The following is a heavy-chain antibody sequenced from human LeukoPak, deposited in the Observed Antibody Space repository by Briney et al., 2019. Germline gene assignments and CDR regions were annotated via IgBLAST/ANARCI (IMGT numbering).Heavy chain of an antibody. CDR2: LYSSGST. V-gene: IGHV4-61*01. D-gene: IGHD5-24*01. CDR1: GGSISSSSYY. Sequence: SETLSLTCTVSGGSISSSSYYWSWIRQPPGKGLEWIGYLYSSGSTNDNPSLKSRVTISEDTSKNQFSLKLSSVTAADTATYYCARRRRDGDNFDLWGQGTLVTVSS. CDR3: ARRRRDGDNFDL. J-gene: IGHJ4*02.